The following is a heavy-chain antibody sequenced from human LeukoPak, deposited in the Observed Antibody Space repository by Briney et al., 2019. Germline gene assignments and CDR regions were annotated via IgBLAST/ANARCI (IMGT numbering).Heavy chain of an antibody. J-gene: IGHJ4*02. V-gene: IGHV3-23*01. CDR2: IRGSGDDT. D-gene: IGHD2-15*01. CDR1: GFTFTNYA. CDR3: ARDTGYCSGGSCYSVQYYFDY. Sequence: GGSLRLSCVASGFTFTNYAMSWLRQAPGKGLEWVSAIRGSGDDTYYADSVKGRFTISRDNSKNTVYLQMNSLRAEDTAVYYCARDTGYCSGGSCYSVQYYFDYWGQGSLVTVSS.